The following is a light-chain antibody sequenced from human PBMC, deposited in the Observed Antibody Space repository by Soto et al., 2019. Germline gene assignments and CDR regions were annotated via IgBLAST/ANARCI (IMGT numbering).Light chain of an antibody. CDR2: KAS. CDR3: QQYNSYWT. J-gene: IGKJ1*01. V-gene: IGKV1-5*03. CDR1: QSISSW. Sequence: IPITQSPSTLSASVGDRVTLICRASQSISSWLAWYQQKPGKAPKLLIYKASSLESGVPSRFSGSGSGTEFTLTISSLQPDDFATYYCQQYNSYWTFGQGTKVDI.